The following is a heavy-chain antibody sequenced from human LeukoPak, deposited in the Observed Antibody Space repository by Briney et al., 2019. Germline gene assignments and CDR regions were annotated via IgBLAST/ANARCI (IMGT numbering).Heavy chain of an antibody. D-gene: IGHD3-10*01. J-gene: IGHJ4*02. CDR3: ARGDALWFGELFWAY. CDR2: IYHSGST. Sequence: SETLSLTCTVSGGSISSGGYYWSWIRQPPGKGLEWIGYIYHSGSTYYNPSLKSRVTISVDTSKNQFSLKLSSVTAADTAVYYCARGDALWFGELFWAYWGQGTLVTVSS. CDR1: GGSISSGGYY. V-gene: IGHV4-30-2*05.